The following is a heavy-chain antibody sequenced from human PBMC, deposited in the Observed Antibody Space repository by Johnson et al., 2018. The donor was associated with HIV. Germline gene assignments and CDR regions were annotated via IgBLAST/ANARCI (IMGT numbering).Heavy chain of an antibody. Sequence: VQLVESGGGLVQPGGSLRLSCAASGFTFINYAMSWVRQAPGKGLEWVSGINWNGGRTDDADSVKGRFTISRDNAKNSLYLQMNSLRAGDTAVYYCVAATGANGLDIWGQGTKVTVSS. J-gene: IGHJ3*02. D-gene: IGHD1-26*01. CDR2: INWNGGRT. CDR3: VAATGANGLDI. V-gene: IGHV3-20*04. CDR1: GFTFINYA.